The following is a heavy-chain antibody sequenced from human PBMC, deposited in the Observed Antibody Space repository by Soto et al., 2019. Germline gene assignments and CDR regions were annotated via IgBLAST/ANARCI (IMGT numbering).Heavy chain of an antibody. CDR1: GGSISSSSYY. J-gene: IGHJ5*02. CDR2: IYYSGST. Sequence: SETLSLTCTVSGGSISSSSYYWGWIRQPPGKGLEWIGSIYYSGSTYYNPSLKSRVTISVDTSKNQFSLKLSSVTAADTAVYYCARHSLINWKYVGWFDPWGQGTLVTVSS. D-gene: IGHD1-7*01. V-gene: IGHV4-39*01. CDR3: ARHSLINWKYVGWFDP.